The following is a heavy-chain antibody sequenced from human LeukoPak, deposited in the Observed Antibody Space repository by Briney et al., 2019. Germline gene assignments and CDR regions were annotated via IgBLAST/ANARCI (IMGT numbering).Heavy chain of an antibody. CDR1: GGSFSGYY. J-gene: IGHJ2*01. V-gene: IGHV4-34*01. D-gene: IGHD5-24*01. CDR2: INHSGST. Sequence: SETLSLTCAVYGGSFSGYYWSWIRQPPGEGLEWIGEINHSGSTNYNPSLKSRVTISVDTSKNQFSLKLSSVTAADTAVYYCARVGDGYNPWNWYFDLWGRGTLVTVSS. CDR3: ARVGDGYNPWNWYFDL.